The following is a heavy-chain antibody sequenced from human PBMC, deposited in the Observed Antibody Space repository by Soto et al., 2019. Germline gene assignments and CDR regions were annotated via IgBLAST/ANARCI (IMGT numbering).Heavy chain of an antibody. V-gene: IGHV4-30-4*01. CDR2: SSYSGSP. J-gene: IGHJ5*01. CDR1: CGSISSGYYY. CDR3: SRGAETIFGNWFDS. Sequence: PSETLSLRCTVSCGSISSGYYYWSWIRQPPGKGLEWIGYSSYSGSPYYNPSLESRVTISVDTSKNQFSLKLSSVTAADKAVYYCSRGAETIFGNWFDSWGQGTLVTVSS. D-gene: IGHD3-3*01.